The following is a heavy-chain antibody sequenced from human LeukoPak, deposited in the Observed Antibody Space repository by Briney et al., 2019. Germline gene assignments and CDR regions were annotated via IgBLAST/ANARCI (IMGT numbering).Heavy chain of an antibody. Sequence: ASVKVSCKASGYTFTSYGISWVRQAPGQGLEWMGWISAYNGNTNYAQKLQGRVTMTTDTSTSTAYMELRSLRSDDTAVYYCVRGDSSGWYRTAFDYWGQGTLVTVSS. CDR2: ISAYNGNT. J-gene: IGHJ4*02. V-gene: IGHV1-18*01. D-gene: IGHD6-19*01. CDR1: GYTFTSYG. CDR3: VRGDSSGWYRTAFDY.